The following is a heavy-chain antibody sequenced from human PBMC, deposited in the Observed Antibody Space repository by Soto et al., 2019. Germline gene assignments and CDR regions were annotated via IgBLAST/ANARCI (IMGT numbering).Heavy chain of an antibody. CDR2: VRQDGSQK. V-gene: IGHV3-7*01. J-gene: IGHJ5*01. D-gene: IGHD6-13*01. Sequence: PGGSLRLSCEASGFTFSSYWMSWVRQATGKGLEWVANVRQDGSQKYLVDSVKGRFTISRDNAKNSLYLQMNSLRAEDTAVYYCVRDGSLSWYLVTLGQGTLLTVSS. CDR3: VRDGSLSWYLVT. CDR1: GFTFSSYW.